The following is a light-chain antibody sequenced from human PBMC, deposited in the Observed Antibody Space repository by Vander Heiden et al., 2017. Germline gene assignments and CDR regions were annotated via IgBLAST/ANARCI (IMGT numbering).Light chain of an antibody. CDR2: EGS. Sequence: QSALTQPASVSGSPGQSLTISCTGTSSDVGSYNLVSWYQHHPGKAPKLMIYEGSKRPSGVSNRFSGSKSGNTASLTISGLQAEDEADYYCCSYAGSNVVFGGGTKLTVL. V-gene: IGLV2-23*01. CDR3: CSYAGSNVV. J-gene: IGLJ2*01. CDR1: SSDVGSYNL.